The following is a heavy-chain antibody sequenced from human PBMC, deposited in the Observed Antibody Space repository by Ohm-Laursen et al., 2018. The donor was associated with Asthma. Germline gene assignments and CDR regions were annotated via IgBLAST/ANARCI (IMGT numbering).Heavy chain of an antibody. D-gene: IGHD3-22*01. CDR3: ARAEEYYYDSSGYLGAFDI. V-gene: IGHV1-69*05. CDR1: GGTFSSYA. CDR2: IIPIFGTA. J-gene: IGHJ3*02. Sequence: SSVKVSCKASGGTFSSYAISWVRQAPGPGLEWMGGIIPIFGTATYAQKFQGRVTITTDESTSTAYMELSSLRSEDTAVYYCARAEEYYYDSSGYLGAFDIWGQGTMVTVSS.